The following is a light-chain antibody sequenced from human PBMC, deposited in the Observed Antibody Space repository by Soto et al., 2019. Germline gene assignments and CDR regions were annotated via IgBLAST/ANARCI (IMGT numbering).Light chain of an antibody. CDR3: CSYAGSYIYV. V-gene: IGLV2-11*01. Sequence: QSALTQPRSVSGSPGQSVTISCTGTSSDVGGYNYVSWYQQHPGKAPKLMIYDVSKRPSGVPDRFSGSKSGNTACLTISGLQAEDESDYYCCSYAGSYIYVFGTGTKLTVL. J-gene: IGLJ1*01. CDR1: SSDVGGYNY. CDR2: DVS.